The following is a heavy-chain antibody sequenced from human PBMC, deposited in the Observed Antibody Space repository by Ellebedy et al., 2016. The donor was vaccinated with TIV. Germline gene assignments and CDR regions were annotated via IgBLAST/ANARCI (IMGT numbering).Heavy chain of an antibody. Sequence: SGPTLVKPTETLTLTCSFSGFSLSTTGMCVSWIRQPPGKALEWLALIAWDDKKYYSTSLETRLTISKDTSKNQVVLRMTKMDLVDTATYYCARGEGTVVRGVTIAGFDPWGQGTLVTVSS. CDR1: GFSLSTTGMC. D-gene: IGHD3-10*01. CDR2: IAWDDKK. V-gene: IGHV2-70*01. CDR3: ARGEGTVVRGVTIAGFDP. J-gene: IGHJ5*02.